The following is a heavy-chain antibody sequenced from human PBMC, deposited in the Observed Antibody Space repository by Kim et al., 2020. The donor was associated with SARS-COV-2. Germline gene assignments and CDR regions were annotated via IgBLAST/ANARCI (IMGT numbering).Heavy chain of an antibody. D-gene: IGHD3-3*01. CDR1: DGSISSRGYH. V-gene: IGHV4-39*02. CDR2: IFYSGST. CDR3: ARPFGGGYPASFVF. Sequence: SETLSLTCNVSDGSISSRGYHWGWIRQPPGKGLEWIGSIFYSGSTYYNPSLKSRVTLSVDTSKNHFSLKLSSVTAADTAVYYCARPFGGGYPASFVFCGRRSLVTVSS. J-gene: IGHJ4*02.